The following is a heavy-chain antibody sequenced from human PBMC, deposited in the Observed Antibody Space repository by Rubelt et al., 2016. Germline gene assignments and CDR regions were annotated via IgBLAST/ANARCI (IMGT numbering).Heavy chain of an antibody. CDR2: ISYDGSNK. V-gene: IGHV3-30*04. J-gene: IGHJ4*02. D-gene: IGHD3-10*01. Sequence: VQLLESGGGLVQPGGSLRLSCAASGFTFSSYAMHWVRQAPGKGLEWVAVISYDGSNKYYADSVKGRFTISRDNAKNSLYLQMNSLRAEDTAVYYCARGFEYEMVRGVTLDYWGQGTLVTVSS. CDR3: ARGFEYEMVRGVTLDY. CDR1: GFTFSSYA.